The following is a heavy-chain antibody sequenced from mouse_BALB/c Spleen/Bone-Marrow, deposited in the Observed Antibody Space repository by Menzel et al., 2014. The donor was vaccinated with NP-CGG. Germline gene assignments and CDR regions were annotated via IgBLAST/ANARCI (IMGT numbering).Heavy chain of an antibody. CDR2: INGGSNTI. V-gene: IGHV5-17*02. Sequence: VQLKEFGGGLVQPGGSRKLSCAASGFTFSSFGMHWIRQAPEKGLEWVAYINGGSNTIYYADTVKGRFTISRDNPKNPLFLQMTSLRSEDTAMYFCARGTTALRYFDVWGAGTTVTASS. J-gene: IGHJ1*01. CDR1: GFTFSSFG. CDR3: ARGTTALRYFDV. D-gene: IGHD1-2*01.